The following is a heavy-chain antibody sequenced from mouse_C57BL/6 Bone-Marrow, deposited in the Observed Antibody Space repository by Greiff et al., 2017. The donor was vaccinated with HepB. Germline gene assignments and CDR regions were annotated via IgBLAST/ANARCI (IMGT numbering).Heavy chain of an antibody. CDR3: ARNRQLRLRFAY. J-gene: IGHJ3*01. CDR1: GYTFTSYW. D-gene: IGHD3-2*02. Sequence: VKLQQPGAELVKPGASVKLSCKASGYTFTSYWMHWVKQRPGQGLEWIGMIHPNSGSTNYNEKFKSKATLTVDKSSSTAYMQLSSLTSEDSAVSYCARNRQLRLRFAYWGQGTLVTVSA. V-gene: IGHV1-64*01. CDR2: IHPNSGST.